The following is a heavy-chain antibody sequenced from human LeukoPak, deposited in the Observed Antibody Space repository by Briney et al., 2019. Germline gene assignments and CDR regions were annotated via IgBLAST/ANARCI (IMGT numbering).Heavy chain of an antibody. CDR1: GGSISSYY. CDR3: ARARKGRGSYRSYYFDY. D-gene: IGHD3-16*02. V-gene: IGHV4-59*12. Sequence: SETLSLTCTVSGGSISSYYWSWIRQPPGKGLEWIGYIYYSGSTNYNPSLKSRVTISVDTSKNQFSLKLSSVTAADTAVYYCARARKGRGSYRSYYFDYWGQGTLVTVSS. CDR2: IYYSGST. J-gene: IGHJ4*02.